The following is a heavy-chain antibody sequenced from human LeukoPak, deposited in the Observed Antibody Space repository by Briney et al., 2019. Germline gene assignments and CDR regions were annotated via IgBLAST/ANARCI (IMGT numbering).Heavy chain of an antibody. CDR1: GYTFTSYG. D-gene: IGHD4-11*01. CDR2: ISAYNGNT. CDR3: ARKRVGVTTVTTPHYYYGMDV. V-gene: IGHV1-18*01. J-gene: IGHJ6*02. Sequence: ASVKVSCKASGYTFTSYGISWVRQAPGQGLEWMGWISAYNGNTNYAQKLQGRVTMTTDTSTSTAYMELRSLRSDDTAVYYCARKRVGVTTVTTPHYYYGMDVWGQGTTVTVSS.